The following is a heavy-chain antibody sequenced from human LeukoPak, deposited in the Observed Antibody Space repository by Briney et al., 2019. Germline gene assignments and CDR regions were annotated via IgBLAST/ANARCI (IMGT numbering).Heavy chain of an antibody. CDR1: GGSISSSSYY. CDR2: INHSGST. J-gene: IGHJ4*02. Sequence: PSETLSLTCSVSGGSISSSSYYWGWIRQPPGKGLEWIGEINHSGSTNYNPSLKSRVTISVDTSKNQFSLKLSSVTAADTAVYYCARAPSHYYGSGSYYNVQPEGFDYWGQGTLVTVSS. D-gene: IGHD3-10*01. CDR3: ARAPSHYYGSGSYYNVQPEGFDY. V-gene: IGHV4-39*07.